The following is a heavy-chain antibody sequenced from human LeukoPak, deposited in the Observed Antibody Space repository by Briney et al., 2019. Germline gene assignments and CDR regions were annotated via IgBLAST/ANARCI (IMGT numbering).Heavy chain of an antibody. Sequence: GGSLRLSCAASGFTFSSYSMNWVRQAPGKGLEWVSSISSSGSYIYYADSVKGRFTISRDNAKNTLYLQMNSLRAEDTAVYYCAKRAVAGAYFDYWGQGTLVTVSS. CDR3: AKRAVAGAYFDY. CDR2: ISSSGSYI. J-gene: IGHJ4*02. D-gene: IGHD6-19*01. CDR1: GFTFSSYS. V-gene: IGHV3-21*04.